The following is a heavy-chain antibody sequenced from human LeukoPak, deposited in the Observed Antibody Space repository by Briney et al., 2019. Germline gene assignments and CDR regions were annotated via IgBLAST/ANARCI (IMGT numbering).Heavy chain of an antibody. D-gene: IGHD3-16*01. V-gene: IGHV7-4-1*02. CDR1: GYTFTSYA. CDR2: INTNTGNP. CDR3: ARPTLWGGYWYFDY. J-gene: IGHJ4*02. Sequence: ASVKVSCKASGYTFTSYAMNWVRQAPGQGLEWMGWINTNTGNPTYAQGFTGRFVFSLDTSVSTAYLQISSLKAEDTAVYYCARPTLWGGYWYFDYWGQGTLVTVSS.